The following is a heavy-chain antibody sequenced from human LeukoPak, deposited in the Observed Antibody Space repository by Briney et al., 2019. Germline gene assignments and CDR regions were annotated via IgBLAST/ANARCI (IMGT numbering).Heavy chain of an antibody. CDR3: ARRLSSSTSYDY. V-gene: IGHV3-21*01. CDR1: GFTFSSYS. D-gene: IGHD2-2*01. Sequence: GGSLRLSCAASGFTFSSYSMNWVRQAPGKGLGWVSSISSSSSYIYYADSVKGRFTISRDNAKNSLYLQMNSLRAEDTAVYYCARRLSSSTSYDYWGQGTLVTVSS. J-gene: IGHJ4*02. CDR2: ISSSSSYI.